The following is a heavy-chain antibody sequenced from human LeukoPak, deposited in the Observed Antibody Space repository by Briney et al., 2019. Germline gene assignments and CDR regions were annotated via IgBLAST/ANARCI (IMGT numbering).Heavy chain of an antibody. Sequence: PGRSLRLSCAASGFTFSSYGMHWVRQAPGKGLEWVAVIWYDGSNKYYADSVKGRFTISRDNSKNTLYLQMNSLRAEDTAVYYCAREELRSYYFDYWGQGTLVTVSS. CDR3: AREELRSYYFDY. D-gene: IGHD1-7*01. CDR1: GFTFSSYG. V-gene: IGHV3-33*01. J-gene: IGHJ4*02. CDR2: IWYDGSNK.